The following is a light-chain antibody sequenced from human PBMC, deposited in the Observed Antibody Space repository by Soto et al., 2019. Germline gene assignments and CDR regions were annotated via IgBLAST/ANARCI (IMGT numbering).Light chain of an antibody. CDR1: QSVRSN. V-gene: IGKV3-15*01. J-gene: IGKJ1*01. CDR3: QQYSNWPPGT. Sequence: EIVMTQSPATLSVSPGERATLSCRASQSVRSNLAWYQQKPGQAPRLLIYGASTRATGIPARFSGSGSGTEFTLTISSLQSEDFAVYYCQQYSNWPPGTFGQGTTVEIK. CDR2: GAS.